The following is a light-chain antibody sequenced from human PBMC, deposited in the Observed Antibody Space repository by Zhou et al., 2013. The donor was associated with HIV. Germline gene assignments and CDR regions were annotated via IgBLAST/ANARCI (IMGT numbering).Light chain of an antibody. J-gene: IGKJ4*01. V-gene: IGKV3-11*01. CDR1: QSVSSN. CDR3: QQRSNWPPLT. CDR2: GAS. Sequence: ELVLTQSPGTLSLSPGERATLSCRASQSVSSNLAWYQQKPGQAPRLLIYGASTRATGIPAKFSGSGSGTEFTLTISSLEPEDFAVYYCQQRSNWPPLTFGGGTKVEIK.